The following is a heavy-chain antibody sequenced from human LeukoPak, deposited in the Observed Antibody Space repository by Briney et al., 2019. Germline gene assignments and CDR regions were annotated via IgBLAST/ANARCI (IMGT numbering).Heavy chain of an antibody. D-gene: IGHD2-2*01. J-gene: IGHJ5*02. CDR3: ARDIVVVPAAIPRSWFDP. CDR2: IIPIFGTA. Sequence: ASVKVSCKASGGTFSSYAISWVRQAPGQGLEWMGGIIPIFGTANYAQKFQGRVTITADESTSTAYMELSRLRSEDTAVYYCARDIVVVPAAIPRSWFDPWGQGTLVTVSS. V-gene: IGHV1-69*13. CDR1: GGTFSSYA.